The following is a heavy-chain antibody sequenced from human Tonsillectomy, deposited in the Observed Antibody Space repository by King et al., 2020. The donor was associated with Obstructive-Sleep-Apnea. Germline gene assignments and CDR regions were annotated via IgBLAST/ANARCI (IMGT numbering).Heavy chain of an antibody. J-gene: IGHJ4*02. CDR3: ASRRFGESLVDY. Sequence: LQLQESGPGLVKPSETLSLTCTVSGGSISSSSYYWGWIRQPPGKGLEWIGSIYYSGNTYYNPSLKSRVTISVDTSKNQFSLKLSSVTAADPAVYYCASRRFGESLVDYWGQGTLVTVSS. CDR2: IYYSGNT. D-gene: IGHD3-10*01. CDR1: GGSISSSSYY. V-gene: IGHV4-39*01.